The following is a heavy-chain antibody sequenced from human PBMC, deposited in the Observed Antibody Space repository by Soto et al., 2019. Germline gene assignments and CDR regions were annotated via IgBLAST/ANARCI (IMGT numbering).Heavy chain of an antibody. CDR3: ARDDALRETSGYFYFDH. J-gene: IGHJ4*02. D-gene: IGHD3-22*01. CDR1: GGTPSNSA. Sequence: QVHLLLQSGAEVKKPGSSVKVSCKASGGTPSNSAISWVRQAPGQGLEWMGGIIPVFGLVKYAQNSQGRVTITADESTNTAYMDVNNVTYEDTAVYYCARDDALRETSGYFYFDHWGQGTPVTVSS. V-gene: IGHV1-69*01. CDR2: IIPVFGLV.